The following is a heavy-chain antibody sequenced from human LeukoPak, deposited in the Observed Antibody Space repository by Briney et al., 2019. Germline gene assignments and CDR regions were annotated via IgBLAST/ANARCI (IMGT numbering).Heavy chain of an antibody. D-gene: IGHD2-8*01. CDR1: GFTFSDYF. J-gene: IGHJ6*02. CDR3: AREFYTMLYYYYYGMDV. CDR2: ISYDGSNK. V-gene: IGHV3-30-3*01. Sequence: PGGSLRLSCAASGFTFSDYFMSWIRQAPGKGLEWVAVISYDGSNKYYADSVKGRFTISRDNSKNTLYLQMNSLRAEDTAVYYCAREFYTMLYYYYYGMDVWGQGTTVTVSS.